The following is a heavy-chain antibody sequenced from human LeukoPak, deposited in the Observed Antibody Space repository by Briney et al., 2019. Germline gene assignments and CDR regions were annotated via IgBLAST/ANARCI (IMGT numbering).Heavy chain of an antibody. V-gene: IGHV1-18*01. CDR3: ARDGLRSEWSYFDY. CDR1: GYTSDNYG. J-gene: IGHJ4*02. CDR2: VSGYNRNT. D-gene: IGHD3-3*01. Sequence: GASVKVSCKASGYTSDNYGISWVRQAPGQGLEWMGWVSGYNRNTKYAQRLQGRVIMTTDTSTSTVYMELRSLRSDDTAIYYCARDGLRSEWSYFDYWGQGTLVTVSS.